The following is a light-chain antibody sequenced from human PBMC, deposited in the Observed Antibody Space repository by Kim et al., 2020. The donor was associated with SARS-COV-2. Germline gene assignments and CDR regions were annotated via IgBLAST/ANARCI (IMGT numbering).Light chain of an antibody. CDR2: DAS. Sequence: DIQMTQSPSSLSASVGDRVTITCQASQDISNYLNWYQQKPGKAPKLLISDASNLEIGVPSRFSGSGSGTDFTFTIYTLQAEDIATYYCQQYDNLPLTFGGGTKVDIK. CDR1: QDISNY. V-gene: IGKV1-33*01. J-gene: IGKJ4*01. CDR3: QQYDNLPLT.